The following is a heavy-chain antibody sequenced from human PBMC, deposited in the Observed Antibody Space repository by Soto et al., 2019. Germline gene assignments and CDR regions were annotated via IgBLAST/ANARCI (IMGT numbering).Heavy chain of an antibody. CDR2: ISSSSSYI. Sequence: GGSLRLSCVGSGFTFSSNWMTWVRQAPGKGLEWVSSISSSSSYIYYADSVKGRFTISRDNAKNSLYLQMNSLRAEDTAVYYCAKDSEAYCGGDCHVYYYGMDVWGQGTTVTVSS. D-gene: IGHD2-21*02. V-gene: IGHV3-21*01. J-gene: IGHJ6*02. CDR3: AKDSEAYCGGDCHVYYYGMDV. CDR1: GFTFSSNW.